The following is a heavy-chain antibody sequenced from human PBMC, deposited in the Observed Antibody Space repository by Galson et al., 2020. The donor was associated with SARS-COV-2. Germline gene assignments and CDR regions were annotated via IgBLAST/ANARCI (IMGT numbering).Heavy chain of an antibody. CDR1: GFTFGDYA. V-gene: IGHV3-49*04. CDR3: TRDGDWA. D-gene: IGHD2-21*02. J-gene: IGHJ5*02. CDR2: IRSKAYGGTT. Sequence: GESLKISCTASGFTFGDYAMSWVRQAPGKGLEWVGFIRSKAYGGTTEYAASVKGRFTISRDDSKSIAYLQMNSLKTEDTAVYYCTRDGDWAWGQGTLVTVSS.